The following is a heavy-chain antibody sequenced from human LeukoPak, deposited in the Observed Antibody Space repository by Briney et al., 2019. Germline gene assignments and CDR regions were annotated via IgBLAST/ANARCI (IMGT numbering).Heavy chain of an antibody. CDR2: VTGSGTST. Sequence: PGGSLRLSCAASGFTFSYYGMNWVRQAPGKGLEWVSGVTGSGTSTYYADSVRGRFTISRDNSKNTLYLQMNSLRAEDTAVYYCAKNYYGSGSYYTIDYWGQGTLVTVSP. V-gene: IGHV3-23*01. J-gene: IGHJ4*02. D-gene: IGHD3-10*01. CDR1: GFTFSYYG. CDR3: AKNYYGSGSYYTIDY.